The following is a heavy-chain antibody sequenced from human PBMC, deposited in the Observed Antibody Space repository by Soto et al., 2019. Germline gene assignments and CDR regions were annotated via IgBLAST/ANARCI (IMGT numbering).Heavy chain of an antibody. D-gene: IGHD6-13*01. J-gene: IGHJ4*02. CDR3: ASPGGQQLDYDY. CDR1: GGSISSSNW. CDR2: IYHSGST. Sequence: QVQLQESGPGLVKPSGTLSLTCAVSGGSISSSNWWSWVRQPPGKGLEWIGEIYHSGSTNYNPSLKRRATISVDKSKNQFSLKLSSVTAAHTAVYYCASPGGQQLDYDYWGQGTLVTVSS. V-gene: IGHV4-4*02.